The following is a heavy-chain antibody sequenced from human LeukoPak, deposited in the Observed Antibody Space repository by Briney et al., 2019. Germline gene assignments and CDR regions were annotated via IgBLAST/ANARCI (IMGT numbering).Heavy chain of an antibody. CDR3: AHWGGSYPTLWAHFDY. Sequence: GASVKVSCKASGYTFTSYGISWVRQAPGQGLEWMGWISAYNGNTNYAQKFQGRVTMTTDTSTSTAYMELRSLRSDDTAVYYCAHWGGSYPTLWAHFDYWGQGTLVTVSS. CDR1: GYTFTSYG. CDR2: ISAYNGNT. J-gene: IGHJ4*02. V-gene: IGHV1-18*01. D-gene: IGHD1-26*01.